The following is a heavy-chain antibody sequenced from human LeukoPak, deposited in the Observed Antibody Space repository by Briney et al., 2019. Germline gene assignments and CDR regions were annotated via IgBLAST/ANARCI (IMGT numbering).Heavy chain of an antibody. Sequence: GSSVKVSCKASGGTFSSYAISWARQAPGQGLEWMGGIIPIFGTANYAQKFQGRVTITTDESTSTAYMELSSLRSEDTAVYYCARSRYCSSTSCPYFDYWGQGTLVTVSS. J-gene: IGHJ4*02. CDR3: ARSRYCSSTSCPYFDY. CDR1: GGTFSSYA. CDR2: IIPIFGTA. D-gene: IGHD2-2*01. V-gene: IGHV1-69*05.